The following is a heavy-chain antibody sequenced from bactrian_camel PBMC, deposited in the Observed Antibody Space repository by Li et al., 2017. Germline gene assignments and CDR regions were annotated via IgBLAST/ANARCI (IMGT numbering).Heavy chain of an antibody. CDR2: IHSSGDNA. Sequence: VQLVESGGDLVQPGGSLRLSCVASGFTSSLYAINWVRQAPGKGLECVSSIHSSGDNAYYADSVKGRFTISRDNAKSTLYLQLNSLKTEDTAMYYCVKDPVGWTMAYHYWGQGTQVTVS. CDR1: GFTSSLYA. D-gene: IGHD5*01. CDR3: VKDPVGWTMAYHY. J-gene: IGHJ4*01. V-gene: IGHV3S31*01.